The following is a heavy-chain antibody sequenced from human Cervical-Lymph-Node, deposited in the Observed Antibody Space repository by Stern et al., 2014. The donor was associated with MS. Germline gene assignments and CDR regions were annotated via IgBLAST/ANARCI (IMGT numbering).Heavy chain of an antibody. J-gene: IGHJ6*02. CDR1: GDSVSSEDYY. CDR3: ARSGYYGIDV. CDR2: IYYRGRP. Sequence: VQLLESGPGLVRPSETLSLTCTASGDSVSSEDYYWSWIRQSPGKDLEWIGYIYYRGRPNYNPSLKSRLTISIDTSKNQFSLKLISGTAADTAVYYCARSGYYGIDVWGQGTTVIVSS. D-gene: IGHD1-26*01. V-gene: IGHV4-61*08.